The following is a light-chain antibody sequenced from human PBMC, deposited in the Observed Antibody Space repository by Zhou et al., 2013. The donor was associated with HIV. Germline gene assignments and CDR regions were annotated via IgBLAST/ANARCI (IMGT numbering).Light chain of an antibody. Sequence: QSALTQPRSVSGSPGQSVTISCTGTGSDVGGYNYVSWYQQHPGKAPKLIIYDVSKRPSGVPDRFSGSKSGNTASLTISGLQAEDEVDYYCCSYAGSSYVFGTGTKVTVL. J-gene: IGLJ1*01. CDR3: CSYAGSSYV. CDR2: DVS. CDR1: GSDVGGYNY. V-gene: IGLV2-11*01.